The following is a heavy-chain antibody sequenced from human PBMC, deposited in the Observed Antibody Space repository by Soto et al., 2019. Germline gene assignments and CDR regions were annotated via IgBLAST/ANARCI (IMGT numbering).Heavy chain of an antibody. CDR1: GGSISSSGYY. J-gene: IGHJ5*02. V-gene: IGHV4-39*01. CDR2: IYYSGST. Sequence: QLQLQESGPGLVKPSETLSLTCTVSGGSISSSGYYWGWIRQPPGKGLEWIGTIYYSGSTYYNPSLKSRGTISVDTSKNQFSLKLSSVTAADTAVYYCATSNWFDPWGQGTLVTVSS. CDR3: ATSNWFDP.